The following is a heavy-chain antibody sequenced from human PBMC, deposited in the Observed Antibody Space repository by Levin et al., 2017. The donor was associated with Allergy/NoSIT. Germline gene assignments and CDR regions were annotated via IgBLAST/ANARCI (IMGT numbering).Heavy chain of an antibody. CDR2: ISSDGSDK. CDR3: AKGLVTTRFKDY. V-gene: IGHV3-30*18. Sequence: GGSLRLSCAASGFTFSRYGMHWVRQAPGKGLEWVAVISSDGSDKYYTDSVKGRFTISRDNSKNTLFLQMNSLRAEDTAVYYCAKGLVTTRFKDYWGQGTLVTVSS. D-gene: IGHD5-12*01. CDR1: GFTFSRYG. J-gene: IGHJ4*02.